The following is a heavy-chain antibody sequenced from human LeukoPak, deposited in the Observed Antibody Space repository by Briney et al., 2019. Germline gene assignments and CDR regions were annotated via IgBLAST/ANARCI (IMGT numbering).Heavy chain of an antibody. J-gene: IGHJ5*02. CDR2: ISSSGSTI. V-gene: IGHV3-11*04. CDR3: AREVRKVVVAANWFDP. Sequence: GGSLRLSCAASGFTFSDYYMSWIRQAPGKGLEWVSYISSSGSTIYYADSVKGRFTISRDNAKNSLYLQMNSLRAEDTAVYYCAREVRKVVVAANWFDPWGQGTLVTVSS. CDR1: GFTFSDYY. D-gene: IGHD2-15*01.